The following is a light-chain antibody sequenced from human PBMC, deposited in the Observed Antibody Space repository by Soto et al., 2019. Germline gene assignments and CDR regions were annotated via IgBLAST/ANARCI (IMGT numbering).Light chain of an antibody. V-gene: IGLV1-40*01. Sequence: VLTQPPSVSWAPGQRVTISCTGSSANIGAAYNVDWYQQLPGTAPKLLIYGNNNRPSGVPARFSGSKSGTSASLAIAGLQAEDVGDYYCQSYDSSLSGYVFGTGTKVTVL. CDR1: SANIGAAYN. CDR3: QSYDSSLSGYV. CDR2: GNN. J-gene: IGLJ1*01.